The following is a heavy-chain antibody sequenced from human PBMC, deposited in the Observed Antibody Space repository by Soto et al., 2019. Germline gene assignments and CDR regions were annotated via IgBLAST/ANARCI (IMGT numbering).Heavy chain of an antibody. D-gene: IGHD1-7*01. V-gene: IGHV3-9*01. Sequence: EVQLVESGGGLVQPGRSLRLSCAASGFTFDDYAMHWVRQAPGKGLEWVSGISWNSGSIGYADSVKGRFTTSRYNAKKSLYLQMNSLRAEDTALYYCAKSKTDNWNYADDFDIWGQGTMVTVSS. CDR2: ISWNSGSI. CDR1: GFTFDDYA. J-gene: IGHJ3*02. CDR3: AKSKTDNWNYADDFDI.